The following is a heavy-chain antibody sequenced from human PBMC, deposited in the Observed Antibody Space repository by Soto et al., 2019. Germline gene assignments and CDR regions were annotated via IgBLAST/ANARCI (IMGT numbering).Heavy chain of an antibody. V-gene: IGHV4-59*01. D-gene: IGHD2-21*02. Sequence: SETLSLTCTVSGVSISGYYWSWIRQPPGEGLEWIGYMYNTGSTVYNPSFKSRVTISVDTSKNQFSLKLSSVTAADTAVYYCARDLWGYCGTDCYPLDVWGQGTTVTVSS. CDR1: GVSISGYY. CDR2: MYNTGST. J-gene: IGHJ6*02. CDR3: ARDLWGYCGTDCYPLDV.